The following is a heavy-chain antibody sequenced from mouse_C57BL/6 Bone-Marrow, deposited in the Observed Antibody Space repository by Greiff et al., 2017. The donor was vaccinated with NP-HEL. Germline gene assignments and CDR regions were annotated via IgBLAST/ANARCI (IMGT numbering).Heavy chain of an antibody. CDR2: IDPSDSYT. CDR1: GYTFTSYW. D-gene: IGHD4-1*01. CDR3: GTGTYYYAMDY. J-gene: IGHJ4*01. V-gene: IGHV1-69*01. Sequence: QVQLKQPGAELVMPGASVKLSCKASGYTFTSYWMHWVKQRPGQGLEWIGEIDPSDSYTNYNQKFKGKSTLTVDKSSSTAYMQLSSLTSEDSAVYYCGTGTYYYAMDYWGQGTSVTVSS.